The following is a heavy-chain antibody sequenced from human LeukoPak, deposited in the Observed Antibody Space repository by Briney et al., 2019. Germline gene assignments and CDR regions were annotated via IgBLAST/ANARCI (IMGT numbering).Heavy chain of an antibody. Sequence: QTGGSLRLSCAGSGFIFSTYAMSWVRQAPGKGLERVSAISGSGGSTYYADSVKGRFAISRDNSKNTLYLQMNSLRAEDTAVYYCAKGPPYYYDSSGYYYFDYWGQGTLVTVSS. J-gene: IGHJ4*02. CDR2: ISGSGGST. V-gene: IGHV3-23*01. CDR3: AKGPPYYYDSSGYYYFDY. D-gene: IGHD3-22*01. CDR1: GFIFSTYA.